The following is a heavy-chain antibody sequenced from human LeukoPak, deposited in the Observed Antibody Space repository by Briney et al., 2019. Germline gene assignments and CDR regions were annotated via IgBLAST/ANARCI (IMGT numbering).Heavy chain of an antibody. V-gene: IGHV3-15*01. D-gene: IGHD3/OR15-3a*01. CDR2: IKSKTDGGTT. J-gene: IGHJ4*02. Sequence: GGSPRLSCAASGFTFSSYAMHWVRQAPGKGLEWVGRIKSKTDGGTTDYAAPVKGRFTISRDDSKNTLYLQMNSLKTEDTAVYYCVSDFWTGQGYWGQGTLVTVSS. CDR1: GFTFSSYA. CDR3: VSDFWTGQGY.